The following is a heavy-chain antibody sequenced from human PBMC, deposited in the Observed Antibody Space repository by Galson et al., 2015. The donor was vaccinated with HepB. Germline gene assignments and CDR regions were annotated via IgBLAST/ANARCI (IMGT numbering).Heavy chain of an antibody. Sequence: SLRLSCAVSGFPVSSMYMNWIRQAPGKGLEWVSVIYSVGDTYYADSVKGRFTISRDNSKNALYLHMNSLRAEDTAVYFCARDRGAWRGGDGYGFDMWGQGTRVIVSS. V-gene: IGHV3-66*01. CDR3: ARDRGAWRGGDGYGFDM. D-gene: IGHD3-10*01. J-gene: IGHJ3*02. CDR1: GFPVSSMY. CDR2: IYSVGDT.